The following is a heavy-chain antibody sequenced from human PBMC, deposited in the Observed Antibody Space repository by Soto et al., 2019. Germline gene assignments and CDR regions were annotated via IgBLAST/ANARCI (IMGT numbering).Heavy chain of an antibody. V-gene: IGHV3-30*18. Sequence: QVQLVESGGGVVQPGRSLRLSCAASGFIFSSYGMHWVRQAPGKGLEWVAVISYDGSHKYYTDSVKGRFTISRDNSKNTLYLQMSSLRTEDTAVYYCVKDGSSGWPYYYGLDVWGQGTTVTVSS. CDR1: GFIFSSYG. J-gene: IGHJ6*02. CDR3: VKDGSSGWPYYYGLDV. CDR2: ISYDGSHK. D-gene: IGHD6-19*01.